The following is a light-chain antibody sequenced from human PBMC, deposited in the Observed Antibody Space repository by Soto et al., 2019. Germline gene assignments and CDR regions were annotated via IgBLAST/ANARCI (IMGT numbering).Light chain of an antibody. CDR3: SSYTTSNTYV. J-gene: IGLJ1*01. CDR2: EVN. Sequence: QSVLTQPASVSGSPGQSITFSCTGTSSDIGVYNYVSWYQQHPGKAPKLMIYEVNNRPSGVSNRFPGSKSGNTASLTISGLQAEDEADYYCSSYTTSNTYVFGTGTKVTVL. V-gene: IGLV2-14*01. CDR1: SSDIGVYNY.